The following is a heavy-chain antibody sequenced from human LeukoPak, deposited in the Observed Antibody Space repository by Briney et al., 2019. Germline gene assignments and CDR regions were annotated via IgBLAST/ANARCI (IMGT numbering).Heavy chain of an antibody. Sequence: PSQTLSLTCTVSGGYISSGSYHWSWIRQPAGKGLEWIGRIYTSGSTNYNPSLKSRVTISVDTSKNQFSLKLSSVTAADTAVYYCAREQVVPAANNWFDPWGQGTLVTVSS. J-gene: IGHJ5*02. CDR2: IYTSGST. CDR1: GGYISSGSYH. CDR3: AREQVVPAANNWFDP. D-gene: IGHD2-2*01. V-gene: IGHV4-61*02.